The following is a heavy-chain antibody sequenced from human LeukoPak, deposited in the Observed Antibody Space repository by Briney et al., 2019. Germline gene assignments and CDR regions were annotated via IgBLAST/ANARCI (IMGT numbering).Heavy chain of an antibody. CDR2: IRAGGST. V-gene: IGHV3-23*01. J-gene: IGHJ4*02. CDR1: GFMFSSFS. Sequence: GVSLRLSCAVSGFMFSSFSMSLVRHVPGKGLEGVSTIRAGGSTYYADSVKGWFTISRDNSKNTLFLQMNSLRAEDTAIYYCAKRPAAVRGVIPYLDYWGQGTLVTVSS. D-gene: IGHD3-10*02. CDR3: AKRPAAVRGVIPYLDY.